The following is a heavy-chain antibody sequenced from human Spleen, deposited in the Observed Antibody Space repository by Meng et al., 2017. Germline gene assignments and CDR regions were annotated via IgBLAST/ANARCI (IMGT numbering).Heavy chain of an antibody. D-gene: IGHD3-22*01. Sequence: GESLKISCAASGFTFSNAWMTWVRQAPGKGLEWVSVIYSGGNTYYADSVKGRFTISRDNAKNSLYLQMNSLRAEDTAVYYCARYHYFDSSGYSPDYWGQGTLVTVSS. CDR1: GFTFSNAW. V-gene: IGHV3-53*01. CDR3: ARYHYFDSSGYSPDY. CDR2: IYSGGNT. J-gene: IGHJ4*02.